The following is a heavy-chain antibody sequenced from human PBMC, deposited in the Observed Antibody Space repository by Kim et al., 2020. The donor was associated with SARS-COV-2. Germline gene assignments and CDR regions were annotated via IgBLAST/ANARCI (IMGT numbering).Heavy chain of an antibody. V-gene: IGHV6-1*01. CDR1: GDSVSSNMAA. CDR3: ARDDGNYGSGSYVYYYYGMDV. J-gene: IGHJ6*02. D-gene: IGHD3-10*01. CDR2: TYYRAKWYN. Sequence: SQTLSLTCAISGDSVSSNMAAWNWIRQSPSRGLEWLGRTYYRAKWYNDYAVSVKSRITINPDTSKNQFSLQLNSVTPEDTTVYYCARDDGNYGSGSYVYYYYGMDVWGQGTTVTVSS.